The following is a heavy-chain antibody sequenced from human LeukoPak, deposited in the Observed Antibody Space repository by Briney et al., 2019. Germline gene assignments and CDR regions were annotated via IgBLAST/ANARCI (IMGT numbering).Heavy chain of an antibody. CDR3: AREKSSASGYGMDV. D-gene: IGHD6-6*01. CDR1: GFTFSSYA. V-gene: IGHV3-48*01. CDR2: ISDSSSTT. J-gene: IGHJ6*02. Sequence: GGSLRLSCAASGFTFSSYAMNWVRQAPGRGLEWVSYISDSSSTTYYADSVKGRFLISRDNAKNSLYLQMNSLRAEDTAVYYCAREKSSASGYGMDVWGRGTTVTVSS.